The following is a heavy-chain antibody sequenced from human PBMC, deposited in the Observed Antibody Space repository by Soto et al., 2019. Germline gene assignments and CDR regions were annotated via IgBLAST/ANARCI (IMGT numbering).Heavy chain of an antibody. Sequence: EVQLLESGGGLVQPGGSLRLSCAASGFTFSSYAMSWVHQAPGKGLDWVSTISGSGSGTYYADSVKGRFTISRDNAKNSLFLQMNSLRVEDTAVYSCTRGGSLYDRTKGDYWGPGTQVTVSS. V-gene: IGHV3-23*01. J-gene: IGHJ4*02. CDR3: TRGGSLYDRTKGDY. CDR2: ISGSGSGT. D-gene: IGHD3-16*01. CDR1: GFTFSSYA.